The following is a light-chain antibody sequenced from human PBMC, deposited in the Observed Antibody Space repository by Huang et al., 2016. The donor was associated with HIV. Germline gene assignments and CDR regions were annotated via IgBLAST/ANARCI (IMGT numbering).Light chain of an antibody. Sequence: IQLTQSPSSLSASVGDRVTITCRASQGIGTYLAWYQQKPGKAPKLLIDVASTLQSGVSSRFGGSGSGTDFTLTISSLQPEDVATYYCQQLNNYPYTFGQGTNLEIK. CDR3: QQLNNYPYT. V-gene: IGKV1-9*01. CDR2: VAS. J-gene: IGKJ2*01. CDR1: QGIGTY.